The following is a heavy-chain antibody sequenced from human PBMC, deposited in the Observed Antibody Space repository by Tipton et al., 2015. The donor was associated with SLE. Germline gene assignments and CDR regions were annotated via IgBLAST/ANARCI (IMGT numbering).Heavy chain of an antibody. Sequence: TLSLTCAVSGGSVNRNNWWGWVRQPPGKGLEWIAEIYHTGPTNHNPSLKGRLTISVDESKNQFSLKLNSVTAADTAVYYCAGVSGTYAFDIWGQGTLVTVSS. CDR2: IYHTGPT. CDR3: AGVSGTYAFDI. CDR1: GGSVNRNNW. D-gene: IGHD1-26*01. J-gene: IGHJ3*02. V-gene: IGHV4-4*02.